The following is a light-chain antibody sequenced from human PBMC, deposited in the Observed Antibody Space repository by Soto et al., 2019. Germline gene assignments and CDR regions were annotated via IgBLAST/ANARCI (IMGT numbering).Light chain of an antibody. J-gene: IGLJ1*01. CDR2: DVS. Sequence: QSALTQPRSVSGSPGQSVTISCTGTSSDVGGYSYVSWYQQHPGKAPKVMIYDVSKRPSGVPDRFSGSKSGNTASLTISGLQAEDEADYYCCSYAGSYTNYVFGTGTKVTVL. CDR3: CSYAGSYTNYV. V-gene: IGLV2-11*01. CDR1: SSDVGGYSY.